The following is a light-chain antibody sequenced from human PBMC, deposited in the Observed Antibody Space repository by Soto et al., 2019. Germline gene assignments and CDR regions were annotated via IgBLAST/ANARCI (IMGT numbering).Light chain of an antibody. V-gene: IGLV2-8*01. CDR3: CSYTSSSTPVV. Sequence: QSVLTQPPSASGSPGQSVTISCTGTSSDVGSYNYVSWYQQHPGKAPKLIIYEVNKRPSGVPDRFSGSKSGNTASLTVSGLQAEDEADYYCCSYTSSSTPVVFGGGTKLTVL. CDR2: EVN. J-gene: IGLJ2*01. CDR1: SSDVGSYNY.